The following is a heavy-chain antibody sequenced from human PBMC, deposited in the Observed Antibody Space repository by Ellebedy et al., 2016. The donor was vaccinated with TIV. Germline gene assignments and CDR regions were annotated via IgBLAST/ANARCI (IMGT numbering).Heavy chain of an antibody. D-gene: IGHD3-16*02. CDR2: IWYDGSNK. CDR3: AKDYPTRTMDV. CDR1: GFTFSSYG. V-gene: IGHV3-33*06. J-gene: IGHJ6*03. Sequence: GESLKISXAASGFTFSSYGMHWVRQAPGKGLEWVAVIWYDGSNKYYADSVKGRFTISRDNSKNTLYLQMNSLRAEDTAVYYCAKDYPTRTMDVWGKGTAVTVSS.